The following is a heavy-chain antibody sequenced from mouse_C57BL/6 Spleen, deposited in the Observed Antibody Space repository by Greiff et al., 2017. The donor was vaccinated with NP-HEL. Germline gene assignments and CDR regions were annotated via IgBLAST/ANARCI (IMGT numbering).Heavy chain of an antibody. CDR3: AREVATRGYYFDY. Sequence: EVKLVESGGGLVKPGGSLKLSCAASGFTFSSYAMSWVRQTPEKRLEWVATISDGGSYTYYPDNVKGRFTISRDNAKNNLYLQMSHLKSEDTAMYYCAREVATRGYYFDYWGQGTTLTVSS. V-gene: IGHV5-4*01. J-gene: IGHJ2*01. D-gene: IGHD1-1*01. CDR1: GFTFSSYA. CDR2: ISDGGSYT.